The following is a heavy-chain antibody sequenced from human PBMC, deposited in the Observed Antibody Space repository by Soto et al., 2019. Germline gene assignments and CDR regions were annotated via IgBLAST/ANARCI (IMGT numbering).Heavy chain of an antibody. V-gene: IGHV1-3*01. D-gene: IGHD3-22*01. CDR1: GYTFTSYG. Sequence: SVKVSCKASGYTFTSYGIHWVRQAPGQRLEWMGWINAANGDTKYSPKFQGRVTITRDTSASTAYMELRSLRSDDTAVYYCPPQYYYDTSGYYYRYAFDIGAQGTRV. J-gene: IGHJ3*02. CDR3: PPQYYYDTSGYYYRYAFDI. CDR2: INAANGDT.